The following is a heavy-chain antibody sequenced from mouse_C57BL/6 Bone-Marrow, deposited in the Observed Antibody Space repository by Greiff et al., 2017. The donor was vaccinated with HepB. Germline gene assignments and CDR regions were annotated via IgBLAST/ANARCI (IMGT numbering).Heavy chain of an antibody. J-gene: IGHJ3*01. CDR3: ARYDYDDGGFAY. CDR2: IDPSDSET. D-gene: IGHD2-4*01. CDR1: GYTFTSYW. Sequence: QVPLQQPGAELVRPGSSVKLSCKASGYTFTSYWMHWVKQRPIQGLEWIGNIDPSDSETHYNHKFKDKATLTVDNSSSTAYMQLSSLTSEDSAFYYCARYDYDDGGFAYWGQGTLVTVSA. V-gene: IGHV1-52*01.